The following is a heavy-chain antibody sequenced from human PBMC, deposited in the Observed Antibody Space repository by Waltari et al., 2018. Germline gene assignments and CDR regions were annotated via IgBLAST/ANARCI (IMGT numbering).Heavy chain of an antibody. Sequence: QVQLQESGPGLVKPSQTLSLTCSVSGVSITTGSHYLSWIRHPAGKGLEWIGHIYTSGSTKYNPSLKRRVTISVDTSKNQFSLRLSSVTAADTAVYYCVTVGSSIQAFDYFDNWGQGTLVTVSS. CDR1: GVSITTGSHY. J-gene: IGHJ4*02. CDR2: IYTSGST. CDR3: VTVGSSIQAFDYFDN. D-gene: IGHD3-3*02. V-gene: IGHV4-61*02.